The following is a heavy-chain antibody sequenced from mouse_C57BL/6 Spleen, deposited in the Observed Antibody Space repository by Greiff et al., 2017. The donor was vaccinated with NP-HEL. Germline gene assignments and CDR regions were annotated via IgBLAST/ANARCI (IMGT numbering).Heavy chain of an antibody. D-gene: IGHD1-1*01. CDR2: IYPGSGNT. CDR3: ARGDYYGSGGNYFDY. Sequence: VQLQQSGAELVRPGASVKLSCKASGYTFTDYYINWVKQRPGQGLEWIARIYPGSGNTYYNEKFKGKATLTAEKSSSTAYMQLSSLTSEDSAVYFCARGDYYGSGGNYFDYWGQGTTLTVSS. V-gene: IGHV1-76*01. J-gene: IGHJ2*01. CDR1: GYTFTDYY.